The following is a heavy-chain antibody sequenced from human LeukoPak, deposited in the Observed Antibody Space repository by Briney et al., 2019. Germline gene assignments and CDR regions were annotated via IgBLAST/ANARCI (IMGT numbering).Heavy chain of an antibody. CDR2: ISSSSSYI. CDR3: ARVGYYDSSGFDS. V-gene: IGHV3-21*01. CDR1: GFTFSSYS. Sequence: PGGSLTLSCAASGFTFSSYSMNWVRQAPGKGLEWVSSISSSSSYIYYADSVKGRFTISRDNAKNSLYLQMNSLRAEDTAVYYCARVGYYDSSGFDSWGQGTLVTVSS. J-gene: IGHJ5*01. D-gene: IGHD3-22*01.